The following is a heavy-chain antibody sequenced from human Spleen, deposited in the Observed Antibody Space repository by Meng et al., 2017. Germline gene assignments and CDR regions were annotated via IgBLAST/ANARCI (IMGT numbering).Heavy chain of an antibody. CDR2: IGHSGFT. CDR1: GGSISTSGYY. V-gene: IGHV4-39*01. D-gene: IGHD6-19*01. CDR3: VRSSGWVRTGFDP. J-gene: IGHJ5*02. Sequence: HPQLQESGPGRVKPSEAVSLTCSVSGGSISTSGYYWGWIRQPPGKGLEWIGSIGHSGFTYYTPSLKSRVTVSIDTSKSQFSLKLTSVTAADTAVYYCVRSSGWVRTGFDPWGQGTLVTVSS.